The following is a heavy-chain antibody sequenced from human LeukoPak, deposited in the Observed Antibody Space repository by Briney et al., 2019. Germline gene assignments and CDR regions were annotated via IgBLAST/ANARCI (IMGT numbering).Heavy chain of an antibody. V-gene: IGHV1-69*13. Sequence: ASVKVPCKASGGTFSSYAISWVRQAPGQGLEWMGGIIPIFGTANYAQKFQGRVTITADESTSTAYMELSSLRSEDTAVYYCARSLGYCSGGSCYWEYFDYWGQGTLVTVSS. CDR2: IIPIFGTA. CDR1: GGTFSSYA. CDR3: ARSLGYCSGGSCYWEYFDY. J-gene: IGHJ4*02. D-gene: IGHD2-15*01.